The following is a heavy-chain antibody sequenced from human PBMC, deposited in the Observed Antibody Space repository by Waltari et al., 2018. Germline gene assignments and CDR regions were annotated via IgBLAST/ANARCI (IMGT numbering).Heavy chain of an antibody. J-gene: IGHJ5*02. CDR2: IYHSGST. D-gene: IGHD2-21*01. CDR3: AREGASRAYCGGDCYS. Sequence: QVQLQESGPGLVKPSETLSLTCAVSGYSISSGYYWGWIRQPPGKGLEWIGSIYHSGSTYCNPSLKSRVTISVDTSKNQFSLKLSSVTAADTAVYYCAREGASRAYCGGDCYSWGQGTLVTVSS. CDR1: GYSISSGYY. V-gene: IGHV4-38-2*02.